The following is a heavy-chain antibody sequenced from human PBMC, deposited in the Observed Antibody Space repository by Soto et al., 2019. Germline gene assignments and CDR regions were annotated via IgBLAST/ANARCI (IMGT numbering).Heavy chain of an antibody. CDR1: GGSISSSSYY. CDR3: ASLGGGSSSWYVTDLDYYYYGMDV. Sequence: NPSETLSLTCTVSGGSISSSSYYWGWIRQPPGKGLEWIGSIYYSGSTYYNPSLKSRVTISVDTSKNQFSLKLSSVTAADTAGYYCASLGGGSSSWYVTDLDYYYYGMDVWGQGTTVTVSS. D-gene: IGHD6-13*01. CDR2: IYYSGST. V-gene: IGHV4-39*01. J-gene: IGHJ6*02.